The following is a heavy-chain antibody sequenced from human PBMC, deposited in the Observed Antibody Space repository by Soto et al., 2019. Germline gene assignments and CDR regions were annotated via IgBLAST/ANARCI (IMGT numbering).Heavy chain of an antibody. J-gene: IGHJ6*02. CDR1: GYTFTGYY. D-gene: IGHD2-15*01. CDR2: INPNSGGT. V-gene: IGHV1-2*02. Sequence: QVQLVQSGAEVKKPGASVKVSCKASGYTFTGYYMHWVRQAPGQGLEWMGWINPNSGGTNYEQKFQGRVTMIRDTSISTAYMELSRLRSDDTAVYYCARAGLVAAASVSYGMDVWGQGTTVTVSS. CDR3: ARAGLVAAASVSYGMDV.